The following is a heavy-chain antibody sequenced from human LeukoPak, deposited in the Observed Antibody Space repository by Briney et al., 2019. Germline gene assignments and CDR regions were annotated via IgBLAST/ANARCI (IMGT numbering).Heavy chain of an antibody. J-gene: IGHJ6*03. V-gene: IGHV3-23*01. CDR2: ISGSGGST. Sequence: GGSLRLSCAASGFTFSSYAMSWVRQAPGKGLEWVSAISGSGGSTYYADSVKGRFTISRDNSKNTVYLQMNSLRAEDTALYYCAKDSDYYYYMDVWGKGTTVTVSS. CDR1: GFTFSSYA. CDR3: AKDSDYYYYMDV.